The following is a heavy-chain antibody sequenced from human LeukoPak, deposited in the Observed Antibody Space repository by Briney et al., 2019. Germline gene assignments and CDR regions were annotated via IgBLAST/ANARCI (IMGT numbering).Heavy chain of an antibody. CDR2: IRATDGTT. J-gene: IGHJ4*02. D-gene: IGHD3-16*01. CDR1: GFTFSRFA. Sequence: GGSLRLSCSASGFTFSRFAMSWVRQSPGQGLEWVSAIRATDGTTYYADSVGGRFTVSRDNSKNILFLQMSSLRDEDTAIYYCARDWIDDYSGIDFWGQGTLVTVSS. CDR3: ARDWIDDYSGIDF. V-gene: IGHV3-23*01.